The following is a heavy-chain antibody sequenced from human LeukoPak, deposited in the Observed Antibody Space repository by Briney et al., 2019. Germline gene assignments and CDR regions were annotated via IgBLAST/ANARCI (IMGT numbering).Heavy chain of an antibody. CDR1: GYTFTSYG. D-gene: IGHD2-2*01. Sequence: ASVKLSCTAAGYTFTSYGTSWVRQAPGQGHEWMGWISAYNGNTNYAQKLPGRVTMTTDTSTSTAYMELRSLRFDDTAVYYCARDGCSSTSCSLSGYYGMDVWGQGTTVTVSS. CDR2: ISAYNGNT. V-gene: IGHV1-18*01. J-gene: IGHJ6*02. CDR3: ARDGCSSTSCSLSGYYGMDV.